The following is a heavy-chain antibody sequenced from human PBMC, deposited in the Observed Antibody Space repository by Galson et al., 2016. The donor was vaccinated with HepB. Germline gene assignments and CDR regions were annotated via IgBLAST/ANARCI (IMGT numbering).Heavy chain of an antibody. D-gene: IGHD3-10*01. CDR3: ARGFSLDS. CDR2: TYYRSMWYN. Sequence: CAISGDSVSSNTAAWNWIRQSPSRGLEWLRRTYYRSMWYNDYAVSVKSRITITPDTSKNQFSLQLNSVTPKDTAVYYCARGFSLDSWGQGTLVTVSS. CDR1: GDSVSSNTAA. V-gene: IGHV6-1*01. J-gene: IGHJ4*02.